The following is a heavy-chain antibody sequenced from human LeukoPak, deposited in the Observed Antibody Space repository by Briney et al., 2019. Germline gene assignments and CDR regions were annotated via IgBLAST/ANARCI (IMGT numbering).Heavy chain of an antibody. D-gene: IGHD3-10*01. CDR3: AKESYISDAFDI. CDR2: IKSKTDGGTT. CDR1: GLTFTNAW. Sequence: GGSLRLSCAASGLTFTNAWMSWVRQAPGKGLEWVGRIKSKTDGGTTDYAASVKGRFTISRDDSKNTLYLQMNSLRAEDTAVYYCAKESYISDAFDIWGQGTTVTVSS. J-gene: IGHJ3*02. V-gene: IGHV3-15*01.